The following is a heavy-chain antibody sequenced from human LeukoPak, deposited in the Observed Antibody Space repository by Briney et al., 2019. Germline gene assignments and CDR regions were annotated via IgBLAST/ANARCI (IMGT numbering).Heavy chain of an antibody. CDR3: ARDLRGLSIAARPGYFDY. J-gene: IGHJ4*02. Sequence: WASVKVSCKASGYTFTSYYMHWVRQAPGQGLEWMGIINPSGGSTSYAQKFQGRVTMTRDTSTSTVYMELSSLRSEDTAVYYCARDLRGLSIAARPGYFDYWGQGTLVTVSS. CDR2: INPSGGST. D-gene: IGHD6-6*01. V-gene: IGHV1-46*01. CDR1: GYTFTSYY.